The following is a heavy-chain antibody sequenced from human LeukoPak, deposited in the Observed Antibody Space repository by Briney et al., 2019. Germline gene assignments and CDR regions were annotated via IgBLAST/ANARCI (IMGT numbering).Heavy chain of an antibody. J-gene: IGHJ6*03. CDR3: ARSSIAARLFYYYYMDV. V-gene: IGHV4-39*07. CDR1: GGSISSSSYY. CDR2: IYHSGST. Sequence: SETLSLTCTVSGGSISSSSYYWGWIRQPPGKGLEWIGYIYHSGSTYYNPSLKSRVTTPVDRSKNQFSLKLSSVTAADTAVYYCARSSIAARLFYYYYMDVWGKGTTVTVSS. D-gene: IGHD6-6*01.